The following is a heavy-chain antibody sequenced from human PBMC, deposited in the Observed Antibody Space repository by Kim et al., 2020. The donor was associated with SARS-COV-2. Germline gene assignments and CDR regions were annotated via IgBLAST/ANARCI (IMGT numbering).Heavy chain of an antibody. D-gene: IGHD2-21*01. Sequence: KLQGRVTMTTDTSTSTAYMELRSLRSDDTAVYYCARRYCGGDCYRASFDPWGQGTLVTVSS. V-gene: IGHV1-18*01. CDR3: ARRYCGGDCYRASFDP. J-gene: IGHJ5*02.